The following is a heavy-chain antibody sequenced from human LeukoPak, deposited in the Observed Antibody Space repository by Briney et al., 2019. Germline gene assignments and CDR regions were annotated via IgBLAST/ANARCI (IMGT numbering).Heavy chain of an antibody. CDR3: ARDYTLRYFDWLFPEYYYYYGMDV. CDR2: IWYDGSNK. V-gene: IGHV3-33*01. Sequence: PGRSLRLSCAASGFTFSSYGMHRVRQAPGKGLEWVAVIWYDGSNKYYADSVKGRFTISRDNSKNTLYLQMNSLRAEDTAVYYCARDYTLRYFDWLFPEYYYYYGMDVWGQGTTVTVSS. J-gene: IGHJ6*02. D-gene: IGHD3-9*01. CDR1: GFTFSSYG.